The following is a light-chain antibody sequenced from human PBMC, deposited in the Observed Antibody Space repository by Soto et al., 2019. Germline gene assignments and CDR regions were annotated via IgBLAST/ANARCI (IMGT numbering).Light chain of an antibody. CDR1: QGISSY. CDR2: AAS. J-gene: IGKJ4*01. V-gene: IGKV1-9*01. CDR3: QHINSYLLT. Sequence: DIPLTQSPSFLSASVGDRVTITCRASQGISSYLAWYQQKPGKAPKLLIFAASTLQSGVPSRFSGSGSGTDFTLTISSVQREDFDSYYCQHINSYLLTFGGGTKVEIK.